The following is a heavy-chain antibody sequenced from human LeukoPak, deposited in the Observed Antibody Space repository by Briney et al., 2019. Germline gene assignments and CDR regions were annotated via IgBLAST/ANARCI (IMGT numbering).Heavy chain of an antibody. J-gene: IGHJ4*02. CDR3: ARQGPLRGSTMTSFDN. V-gene: IGHV5-51*01. CDR1: GYSFNSYW. Sequence: GESLKISCKGSGYSFNSYWIVWVRQMPGRGLEWIGIINPDDSDTRYSPSFQGQVTISADKSNITAYLQWSSLKASDTAMYYCARQGPLRGSTMTSFDNWGQGTLVTVSS. CDR2: INPDDSDT. D-gene: IGHD3-16*01.